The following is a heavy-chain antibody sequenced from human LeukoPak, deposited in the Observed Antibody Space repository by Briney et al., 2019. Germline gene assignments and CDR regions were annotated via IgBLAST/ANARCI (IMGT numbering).Heavy chain of an antibody. CDR1: GFTVSNNY. CDR3: AKGLVSSSWADHLFDY. J-gene: IGHJ4*02. V-gene: IGHV3-23*01. D-gene: IGHD6-13*01. Sequence: GGSLRLSCAASGFTVSNNYMTWVRQAPGKGLEWVSAISGSGGSTYYADSVKGRFTISRDNSKNTLYLQMNSLRAEDTAVYYCAKGLVSSSWADHLFDYWGQGTLVTVSS. CDR2: ISGSGGST.